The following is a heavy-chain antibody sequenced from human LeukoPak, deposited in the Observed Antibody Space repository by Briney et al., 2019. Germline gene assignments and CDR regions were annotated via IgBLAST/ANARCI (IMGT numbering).Heavy chain of an antibody. D-gene: IGHD5-18*01. CDR2: IIPTFGTA. Sequence: ASVKVSCKASGGTFSSYAISWVRQAPGQGLEWMGGIIPTFGTANYAQKFQGRVTITTDESTSTAYMELSSLRSEDTAVYYCARALSVDTAMVNRIYYYYYYMDVWGKGTTVTVSS. CDR1: GGTFSSYA. V-gene: IGHV1-69*05. J-gene: IGHJ6*03. CDR3: ARALSVDTAMVNRIYYYYYYMDV.